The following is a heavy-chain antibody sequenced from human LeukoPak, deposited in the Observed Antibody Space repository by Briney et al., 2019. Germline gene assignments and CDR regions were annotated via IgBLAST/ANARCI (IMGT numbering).Heavy chain of an antibody. V-gene: IGHV3-21*01. D-gene: IGHD2-2*01. CDR1: GFTFSSYS. CDR2: ISSSSSYI. Sequence: PGGSLRLSCAASGFTFSSYSMNWVRQAPGKGLEWVSSISSSSSYIYYADSVKGRFTISRDNAKNSLYLQMNSLRAEDTAVYYCARDAPVVVPAALTYYYYYYMDVWGKGTTVTVSS. CDR3: ARDAPVVVPAALTYYYYYYMDV. J-gene: IGHJ6*03.